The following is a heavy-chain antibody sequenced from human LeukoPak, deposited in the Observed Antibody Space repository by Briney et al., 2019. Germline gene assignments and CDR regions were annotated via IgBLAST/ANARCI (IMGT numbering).Heavy chain of an antibody. CDR1: GFTFSTYS. J-gene: IGHJ4*02. V-gene: IGHV3-21*01. CDR2: ISSSSSTYI. CDR3: ARGGFGVVATLFDY. Sequence: GGSLRLSCAASGFTFSTYSMNWVRQAPGKGLEWVSSISSSSSTYIYYADSVKGRFTISRGNAKNSLYLQMNSLRAEDTAVYNCARGGFGVVATLFDYWGQGTLVTVSS. D-gene: IGHD3-22*01.